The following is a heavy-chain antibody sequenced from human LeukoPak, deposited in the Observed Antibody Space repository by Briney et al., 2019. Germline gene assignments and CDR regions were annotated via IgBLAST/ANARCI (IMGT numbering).Heavy chain of an antibody. J-gene: IGHJ4*02. V-gene: IGHV4-59*01. Sequence: SETLSLTCTVSGGSISSYCWSWIRQAPGKGLEWIGYIYNNGRTNYNPSLKSRVTISVDTSKNQFSLKLSSVTAADTAVYYCARVMGSDWYPLAYWGQGTLVTVSS. CDR2: IYNNGRT. D-gene: IGHD6-19*01. CDR3: ARVMGSDWYPLAY. CDR1: GGSISSYC.